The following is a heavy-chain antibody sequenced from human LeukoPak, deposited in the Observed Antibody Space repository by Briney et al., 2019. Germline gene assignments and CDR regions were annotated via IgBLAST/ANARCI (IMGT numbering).Heavy chain of an antibody. CDR2: ISSSGSII. V-gene: IGHV3-11*04. J-gene: IGHJ4*02. CDR1: GFTFSDYY. CDR3: ARGVGNYRYYFDY. Sequence: PGGSLRLSCAASGFTFSDYYMSWIRQAPGKGLEWVSYISSSGSIIYYADSVKGRFTISRDNAKNSLYLQMNSLRAEDTAVYFCARGVGNYRYYFDYWGQGTLVTVSS. D-gene: IGHD3-22*01.